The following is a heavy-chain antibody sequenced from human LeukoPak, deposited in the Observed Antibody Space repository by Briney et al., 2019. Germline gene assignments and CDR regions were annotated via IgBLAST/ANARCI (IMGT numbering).Heavy chain of an antibody. Sequence: GGSLRLSCAATGFTFSSSWMTWVRQAPGKGLEWVAIIKPDGSDKSYADSVRGRFTISRDNAKNSLYLHMSGLRAEDTSVYYCARDPAFGAFDIWGRGTLVTVSS. CDR2: IKPDGSDK. CDR1: GFTFSSSW. V-gene: IGHV3-7*01. CDR3: ARDPAFGAFDI. J-gene: IGHJ3*02. D-gene: IGHD3-10*01.